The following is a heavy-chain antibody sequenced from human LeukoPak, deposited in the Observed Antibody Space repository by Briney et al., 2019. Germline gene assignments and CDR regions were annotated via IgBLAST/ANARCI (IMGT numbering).Heavy chain of an antibody. V-gene: IGHV4-4*02. CDR3: ARHRSGWLQSSFDY. D-gene: IGHD5-24*01. CDR2: IYHSGST. Sequence: SGTLSLTCAVSGGSISSSNWWSWARQPPGKGLEWIGEIYHSGSTNYNPSLKSRVTISVDTSKNQFSLKLSSVTAADTAVYYCARHRSGWLQSSFDYWGQGTLVTVSS. CDR1: GGSISSSNW. J-gene: IGHJ4*02.